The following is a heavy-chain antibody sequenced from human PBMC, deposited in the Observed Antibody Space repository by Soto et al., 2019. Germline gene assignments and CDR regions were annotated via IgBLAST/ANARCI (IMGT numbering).Heavy chain of an antibody. Sequence: SETLSLTCTVSGGSINNNYWSWIRQPPGRGLEWIGYIFSNGRTNYNPSLETRVAISVDTSKNQLSLKLMSVTAADTAVYYCARGGDNSPWYYSLWGQGTLVTASS. CDR2: IFSNGRT. V-gene: IGHV4-59*01. J-gene: IGHJ4*02. D-gene: IGHD3-10*01. CDR1: GGSINNNY. CDR3: ARGGDNSPWYYSL.